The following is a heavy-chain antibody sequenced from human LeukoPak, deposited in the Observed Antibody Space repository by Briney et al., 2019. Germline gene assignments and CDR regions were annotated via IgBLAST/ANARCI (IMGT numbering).Heavy chain of an antibody. CDR1: GFSFSKYG. CDR2: ISYDGGSN. CDR3: AGGSSWPYFDY. D-gene: IGHD6-13*01. V-gene: IGHV3-30*03. Sequence: GGSLRLSCAASGFSFSKYGMHWVRQAPGKGLEWVAVISYDGGSNYYADSVKGRFTISRDSSKNTLYLQMNSLRADDTAVYYCAGGSSWPYFDYWGQGTLVTVSS. J-gene: IGHJ4*02.